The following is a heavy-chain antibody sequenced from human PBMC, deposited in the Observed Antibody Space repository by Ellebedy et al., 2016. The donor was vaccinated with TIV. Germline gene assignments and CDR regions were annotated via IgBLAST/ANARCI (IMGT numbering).Heavy chain of an antibody. V-gene: IGHV3-74*01. CDR3: TRTLTSYYFDY. D-gene: IGHD2-21*02. CDR1: GFTFSYYW. Sequence: GESLKISCEASGFTFSYYWMHWVRQAPGKGLVWVSRVNGGGVSTSYSDSVKGRFTISRDNAKKTFYLQMNSLRAEDTAVYYCTRTLTSYYFDYWGQGALVTVSS. J-gene: IGHJ4*02. CDR2: VNGGGVST.